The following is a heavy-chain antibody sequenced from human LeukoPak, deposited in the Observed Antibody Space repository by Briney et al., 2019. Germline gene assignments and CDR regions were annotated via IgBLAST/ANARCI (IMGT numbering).Heavy chain of an antibody. J-gene: IGHJ3*02. Sequence: PGGSLRLSCAASGFTFSSYWMSWVRQAPGKGLEWVANIKQDGSEKYYVDSVKGRFTISRDNAKNSLYLQMNSLRAEDTAVCYCARRIIVATIGDAFDIWGQGTMVTVSS. CDR1: GFTFSSYW. D-gene: IGHD5-12*01. CDR2: IKQDGSEK. V-gene: IGHV3-7*01. CDR3: ARRIIVATIGDAFDI.